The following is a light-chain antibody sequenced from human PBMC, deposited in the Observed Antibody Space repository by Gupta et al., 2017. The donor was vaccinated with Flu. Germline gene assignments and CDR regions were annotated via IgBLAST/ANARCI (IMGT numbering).Light chain of an antibody. CDR2: INN. V-gene: IGLV1-44*01. CDR3: AAWDDSLNGRGV. CDR1: SSSIGSNT. J-gene: IGLJ1*01. Sequence: VTISCSGSSSSIGSNTVNGYQQLPGTAPKLLIFINNQRPSGVPDRFSVSKSGTSASLAISRLQSEDEADYYCAAWDDSLNGRGVFGTGTKVTVL.